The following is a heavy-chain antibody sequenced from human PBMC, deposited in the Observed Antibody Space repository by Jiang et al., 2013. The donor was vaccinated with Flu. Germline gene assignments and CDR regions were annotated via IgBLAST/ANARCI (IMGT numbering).Heavy chain of an antibody. D-gene: IGHD3-22*01. Sequence: SGAEVKKPGSSVKVSCKASGGSFSSYTFTWVRQAPGQGLEWMGRIIPSHDIANYAQKFQGRVTITADKSTSTAYMELSSLRSEDTAVYYCATIIYYYDNNGFEASYFDYVGPGNPGHRLL. CDR1: GGSFSSYT. CDR3: ATIIYYYDNNGFEASYFDY. V-gene: IGHV1-69*04. CDR2: IIPSHDIA. J-gene: IGHJ4*02.